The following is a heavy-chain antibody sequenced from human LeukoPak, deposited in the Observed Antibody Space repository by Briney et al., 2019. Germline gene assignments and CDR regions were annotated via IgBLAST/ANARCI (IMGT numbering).Heavy chain of an antibody. V-gene: IGHV4-34*12. CDR2: MIHSGST. J-gene: IGHJ4*01. Sequence: RSSETLSLTCAVYGGSFSGYSWSWIRQPPGKGLEWVGEMIHSGSTNYNPSLKSRVTISVDTSKDQFSLKLSSVTAADTAVYYCARDRDVDDFDSWGHGTLVTVSS. D-gene: IGHD2-15*01. CDR3: ARDRDVDDFDS. CDR1: GGSFSGYS.